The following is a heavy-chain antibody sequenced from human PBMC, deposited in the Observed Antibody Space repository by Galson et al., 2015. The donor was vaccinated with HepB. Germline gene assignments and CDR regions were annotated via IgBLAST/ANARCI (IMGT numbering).Heavy chain of an antibody. J-gene: IGHJ6*02. Sequence: SLRLSCAASGFTFSSYAMHWVRQAPGKGLEWVAVISYDGSNKYYADSVKGRFTISRDNSKNTLYLQMNSLRAEDTAVYYCAREGEGYSGQIQRFIYYYGMDVWGQGTTVTVSS. CDR1: GFTFSSYA. V-gene: IGHV3-30*04. CDR2: ISYDGSNK. CDR3: AREGEGYSGQIQRFIYYYGMDV. D-gene: IGHD5-12*01.